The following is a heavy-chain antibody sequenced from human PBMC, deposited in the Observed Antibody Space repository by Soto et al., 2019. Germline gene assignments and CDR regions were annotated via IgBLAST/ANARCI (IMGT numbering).Heavy chain of an antibody. CDR3: ARRGYSSSWYDVESFDI. CDR2: IYYSGST. CDR1: GCSISSSSYY. J-gene: IGHJ3*02. V-gene: IGHV4-39*01. Sequence: SETLSLTCTVSGCSISSSSYYWGWIRQPPGKELEWIGSIYYSGSTYYNPSLKSRVTISVDMSKNQFSLKLSSVTAADTALYYCARRGYSSSWYDVESFDIWGQGTMVT. D-gene: IGHD6-13*01.